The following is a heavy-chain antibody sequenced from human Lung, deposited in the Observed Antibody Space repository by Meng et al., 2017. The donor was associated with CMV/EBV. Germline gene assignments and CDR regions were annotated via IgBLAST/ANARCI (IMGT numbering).Heavy chain of an antibody. CDR2: MYYSGRT. Sequence: VPGGSISTSSSYWCWIRHPPGKGLEWIGSMYYSGRTYSSPSLKSRVTISVDMSKNEFSLKLSSVTAADTAVYYCARMVGAMTNDLDYWGQGTLVTVSS. CDR1: GGSISTSSSY. D-gene: IGHD1-26*01. V-gene: IGHV4-39*01. J-gene: IGHJ4*02. CDR3: ARMVGAMTNDLDY.